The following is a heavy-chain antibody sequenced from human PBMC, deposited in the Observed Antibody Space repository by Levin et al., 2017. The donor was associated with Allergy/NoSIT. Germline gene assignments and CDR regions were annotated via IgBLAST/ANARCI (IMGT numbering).Heavy chain of an antibody. CDR1: GGTFSSYA. CDR3: ARSPYYYDSSGYYP. D-gene: IGHD3-22*01. J-gene: IGHJ5*02. CDR2: IIPIFGTA. Sequence: SVKVSCKASGGTFSSYAISWVRQAPGQGLEWMGGIIPIFGTANYAQKFQGRVTITADKSTSTAYMELSSLRSEDTAVYYCARSPYYYDSSGYYPWGQGTLVTVSS. V-gene: IGHV1-69*06.